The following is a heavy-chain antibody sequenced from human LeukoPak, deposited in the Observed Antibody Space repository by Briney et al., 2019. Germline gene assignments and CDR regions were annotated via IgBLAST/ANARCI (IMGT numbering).Heavy chain of an antibody. V-gene: IGHV1-18*01. CDR1: GYRFINYG. Sequence: ASVKVSCKASGYRFINYGISWVRQASGQGLVWMGWISVYNANTNYAQKLQGRVTMTTDTSTSTAYMELRSLRSVDTAVYYCARDHWQTPSYFDYWGQGTLVTVSS. CDR2: ISVYNANT. D-gene: IGHD1-1*01. J-gene: IGHJ4*02. CDR3: ARDHWQTPSYFDY.